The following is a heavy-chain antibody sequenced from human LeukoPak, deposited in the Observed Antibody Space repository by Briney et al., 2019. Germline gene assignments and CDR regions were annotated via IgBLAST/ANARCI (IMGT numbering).Heavy chain of an antibody. CDR1: GYSISIGYW. D-gene: IGHD3-10*01. J-gene: IGHJ4*02. V-gene: IGHV4-30-4*02. CDR2: IYYSGST. Sequence: PSDTLSLTCGVSGYSISIGYWWSWIRQPPGTGLEWIGYIYYSGSTYYNPSLKSRVTISVDTSKNQFSLKLSSVTAADTAVYYCARVREVAVRGVHFDYWGQGTLVTVSS. CDR3: ARVREVAVRGVHFDY.